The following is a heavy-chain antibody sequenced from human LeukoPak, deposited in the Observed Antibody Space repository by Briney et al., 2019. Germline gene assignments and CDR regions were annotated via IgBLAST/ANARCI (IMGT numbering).Heavy chain of an antibody. Sequence: GGSLRLSCAAFGFTFSSYSMNWVGQAPGKGLEWVSSISSSSSYIYYADSVKGRFTISRDNAKNSLYLQMNSLRAEDTAVYYCARPCGSYGGYYGMDVWGQGTTVTVSS. CDR1: GFTFSSYS. D-gene: IGHD1-26*01. J-gene: IGHJ6*02. V-gene: IGHV3-21*04. CDR2: ISSSSSYI. CDR3: ARPCGSYGGYYGMDV.